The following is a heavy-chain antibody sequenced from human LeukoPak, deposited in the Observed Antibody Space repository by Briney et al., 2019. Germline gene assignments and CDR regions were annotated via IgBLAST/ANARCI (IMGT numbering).Heavy chain of an antibody. V-gene: IGHV4-59*08. CDR1: GGSLSSYY. CDR3: ARQRCLRSSCHFDY. D-gene: IGHD6-13*01. CDR2: IYYSGST. J-gene: IGHJ4*02. Sequence: SETLSLTCTVSGGSLSSYYWSWIRQPPGKGLEWIGYIYYSGSTNYNPSLKSRVTISLDTSKNQFSLKLSSVTAADTAVYYCARQRCLRSSCHFDYWGQGTLVTVSS.